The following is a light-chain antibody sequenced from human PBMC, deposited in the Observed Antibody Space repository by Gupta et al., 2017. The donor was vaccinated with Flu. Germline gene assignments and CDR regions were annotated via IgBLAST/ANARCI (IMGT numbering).Light chain of an antibody. CDR3: CSYVTRLTCV. J-gene: IGLJ2*01. V-gene: IGLV2-11*03. CDR1: SDDVGTYNS. CDR2: EDI. Sequence: VSISCTGTSDDVGTYNSVSCYQQSPASATQLVIFEDIKRPAGAPRRFAASKAGNTATLTTSGHQADDEAEYFCCSYVTRLTCVFGGGTKLTVL.